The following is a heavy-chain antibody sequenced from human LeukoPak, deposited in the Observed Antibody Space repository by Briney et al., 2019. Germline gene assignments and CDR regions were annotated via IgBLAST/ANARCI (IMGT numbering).Heavy chain of an antibody. CDR3: ARGRPTTSIAAAGVNWFDP. V-gene: IGHV1-69*06. CDR2: IIPIFGTA. CDR1: GGTFSSYG. J-gene: IGHJ5*02. Sequence: SVKVSCKASGGTFSSYGISWVRPAPGQGLEWMGGIIPIFGTANYAQKFQGRVTITADKSTSTAYMELSSLRSDDTAVYYCARGRPTTSIAAAGVNWFDPWGQGTLVTVSS. D-gene: IGHD6-13*01.